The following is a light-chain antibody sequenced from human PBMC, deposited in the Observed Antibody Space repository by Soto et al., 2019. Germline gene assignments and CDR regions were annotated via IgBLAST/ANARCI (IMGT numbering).Light chain of an antibody. CDR3: MHGTRCRAHT. Sequence: DVVMTQSPLSLPATLGQSASISCRSSQSRLHNDGNTYLNWFQQRPAQSPRRLFYKVSNRDSGERDIFSGSGSGKDFTLNISRVEAEDRGVCYLMHGTRCRAHTCGQGTKL. V-gene: IGKV2-30*02. J-gene: IGKJ2*01. CDR2: KVS. CDR1: QSRLHNDGNTY.